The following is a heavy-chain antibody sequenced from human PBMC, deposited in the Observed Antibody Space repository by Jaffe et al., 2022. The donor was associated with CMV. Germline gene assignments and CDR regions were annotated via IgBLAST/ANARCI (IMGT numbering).Heavy chain of an antibody. J-gene: IGHJ4*02. V-gene: IGHV4-34*01. CDR3: ARGLIRQWLAYFDY. CDR2: INHSGST. Sequence: QVQLQQWGAGLLKPSETLSLTCAVYGGSFSGYYWSWIRQPPGKGLEWIGEINHSGSTNYNPSLKSRVTISVDTSKNQFSLKLSSVTAADTAVYYCARGLIRQWLAYFDYWGQGTLVTVSS. D-gene: IGHD6-19*01. CDR1: GGSFSGYY.